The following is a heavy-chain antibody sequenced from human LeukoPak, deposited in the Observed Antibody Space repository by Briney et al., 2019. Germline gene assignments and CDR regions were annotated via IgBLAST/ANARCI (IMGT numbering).Heavy chain of an antibody. CDR3: ARVGGWYEVDY. J-gene: IGHJ4*02. CDR1: GFTFSSYG. D-gene: IGHD6-19*01. V-gene: IGHV3-33*01. CDR2: IWYDGSNK. Sequence: PGGSLRLSCAASGFTFSSYGMHWVRQAPGKGLEWVAVIWYDGSNKYYADSVKGRFTISRDNSKNTLHLQMNSLRAEDTAVYYCARVGGWYEVDYWGQGTLVTVSS.